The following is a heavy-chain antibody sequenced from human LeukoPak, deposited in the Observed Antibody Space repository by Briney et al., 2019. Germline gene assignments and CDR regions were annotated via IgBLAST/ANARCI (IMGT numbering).Heavy chain of an antibody. CDR3: ARFFGYCGGDCYGGV. D-gene: IGHD2-21*02. CDR1: GYSFTSYW. J-gene: IGHJ6*04. V-gene: IGHV5-51*01. Sequence: GESLKISCKGSGYSFTSYWIGWVRQMPGKGLEWMGIIYPGDSDTRYSPSFQGQVTISADKSISTAYLQWSSLKASDTAIYYCARFFGYCGGDCYGGVWGKGTTVTVSS. CDR2: IYPGDSDT.